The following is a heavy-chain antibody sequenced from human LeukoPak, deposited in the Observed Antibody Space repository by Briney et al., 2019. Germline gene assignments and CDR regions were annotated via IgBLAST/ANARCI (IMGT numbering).Heavy chain of an antibody. Sequence: QTGGSLRLSCAASGFSFNTYAMHWVRQAPGKGLEWVAVISYDGSNKYYADSVKGRFAISRDNSRNTLYLQVNSLRAEDTAAYFCARGVLTGGTYFAYWGLGTLVTVSS. CDR1: GFSFNTYA. D-gene: IGHD4/OR15-4a*01. CDR3: ARGVLTGGTYFAY. CDR2: ISYDGSNK. V-gene: IGHV3-30*09. J-gene: IGHJ4*02.